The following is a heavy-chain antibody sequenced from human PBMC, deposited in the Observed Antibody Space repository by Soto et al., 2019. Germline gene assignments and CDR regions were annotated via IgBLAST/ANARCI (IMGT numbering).Heavy chain of an antibody. D-gene: IGHD6-19*01. V-gene: IGHV4-61*08. Sequence: VLLQESGPRLLRPSETLSLTCTVSDDSFRGAEYYWSWIRQPLGKGPEWIGYTYYNGDTKYNPALRSRVTMSEDTSNNQFSLRLSSVTAADTAVYFCARGPAYINGWRTFDLWGRGILVTVSS. CDR2: TYYNGDT. CDR1: DDSFRGAEYY. J-gene: IGHJ4*02. CDR3: ARGPAYINGWRTFDL.